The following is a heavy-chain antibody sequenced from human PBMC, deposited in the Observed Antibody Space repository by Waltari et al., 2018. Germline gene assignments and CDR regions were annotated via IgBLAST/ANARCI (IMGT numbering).Heavy chain of an antibody. Sequence: EVQLVESGGGLVQPGGSLRLSCVGSEFTFSSYSMTWVRQSPGRGLGGVSSISGSSDRGGGKSASDSVMGRFTNSIDNSRNTLYLQMHSLRAEDTAVYYCSKRFLVYGTTGGVDYWGQGALVIVSS. CDR3: SKRFLVYGTTGGVDY. J-gene: IGHJ4*02. V-gene: IGHV3-23*04. CDR2: ISGSSDRGGGK. CDR1: EFTFSSYS. D-gene: IGHD4-17*01.